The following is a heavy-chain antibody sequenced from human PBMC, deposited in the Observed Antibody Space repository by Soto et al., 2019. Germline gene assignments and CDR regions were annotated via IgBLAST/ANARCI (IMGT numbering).Heavy chain of an antibody. CDR2: IYYSGST. D-gene: IGHD4-17*01. Sequence: SETLSLTCTVSCGSISSGGYYWGWIRQHPGKGLEWIGYIYYSGSTYYNPSLKSRVTISVDTSKNQFSLKLGSVTAADTAVYYCARARSTVTRNFDYWGQGTLVTVSS. J-gene: IGHJ4*02. CDR3: ARARSTVTRNFDY. V-gene: IGHV4-31*03. CDR1: CGSISSGGYY.